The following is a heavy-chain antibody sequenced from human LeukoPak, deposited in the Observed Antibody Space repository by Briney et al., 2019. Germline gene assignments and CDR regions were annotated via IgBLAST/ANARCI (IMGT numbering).Heavy chain of an antibody. V-gene: IGHV5-51*01. CDR3: ARQITIFGVVTFDY. D-gene: IGHD3-3*01. CDR1: GYSFTSYW. J-gene: IGHJ4*02. Sequence: GESLQISCKGSGYSFTSYWIGWVRQMPGKGLEWMGIIYPGDSDTRYSPSFQGQVTISADKSISTAYLQSSSLKASDTAMYYCARQITIFGVVTFDYWGQGTLVTVSS. CDR2: IYPGDSDT.